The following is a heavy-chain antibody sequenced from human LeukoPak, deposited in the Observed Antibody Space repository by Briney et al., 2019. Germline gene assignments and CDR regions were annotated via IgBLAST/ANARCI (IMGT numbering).Heavy chain of an antibody. D-gene: IGHD3-10*01. CDR2: IRFDGSNE. CDR3: AKWTYNYGSGSFGY. CDR1: GFTFSSYG. V-gene: IGHV3-30*02. Sequence: PGGSLRLSCAASGFTFSSYGMHWVRQAPGKGLEWVAFIRFDGSNEYYVDFVKGRFTISRDNFKNTLYLQMNSLRIEDTAVYYCAKWTYNYGSGSFGYWGQGTLVTVSS. J-gene: IGHJ4*02.